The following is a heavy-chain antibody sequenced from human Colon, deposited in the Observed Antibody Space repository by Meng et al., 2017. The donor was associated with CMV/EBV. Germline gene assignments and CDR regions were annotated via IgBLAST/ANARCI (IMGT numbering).Heavy chain of an antibody. V-gene: IGHV1-46*01. D-gene: IGHD6-6*01. CDR3: ARMFAASSGWLDP. J-gene: IGHJ5*02. CDR1: GDIFSSSY. CDR2: VSLKGERP. Sequence: KASGDIFSSSYLHWIRQAPGQGLDWVGMVSLKGERPKYAQKFQGRVTLTRDTSTSTFYMELSSLVSEDTAVYYCARMFAASSGWLDPWGQGTLVTVPS.